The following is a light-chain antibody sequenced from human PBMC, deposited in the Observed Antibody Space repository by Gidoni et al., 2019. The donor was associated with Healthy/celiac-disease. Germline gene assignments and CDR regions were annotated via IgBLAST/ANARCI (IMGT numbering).Light chain of an antibody. CDR2: DAS. Sequence: ELVLTQSPATLSLSPGERATLSCRASQSVSSYLAWYQQKPGQAPRLLIYDASNRATGIPARFSGSGSGTDFTLTISSLEPEDFAVYYCQQRSNFPTFGQGTRLEIK. CDR1: QSVSSY. V-gene: IGKV3-11*01. J-gene: IGKJ5*01. CDR3: QQRSNFPT.